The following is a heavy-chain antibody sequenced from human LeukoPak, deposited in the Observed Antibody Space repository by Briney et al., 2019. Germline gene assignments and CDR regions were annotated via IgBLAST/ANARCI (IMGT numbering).Heavy chain of an antibody. CDR3: ARGRYGPRLGN. V-gene: IGHV4-34*01. CDR2: MNNSGST. D-gene: IGHD3-16*01. CDR1: GASFSDSY. Sequence: SETLSLTCAVYGASFSDSYWSWIRQSPEKGLKWIGEMNNSGSTSYNPSLNSRVIMSVDRSKNQFSLRLTSVTAADTAVYYCARGRYGPRLGNWGQGTLVTVSS. J-gene: IGHJ4*02.